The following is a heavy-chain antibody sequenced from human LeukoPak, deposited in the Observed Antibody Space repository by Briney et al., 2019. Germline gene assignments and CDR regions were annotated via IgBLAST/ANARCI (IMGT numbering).Heavy chain of an antibody. J-gene: IGHJ5*02. Sequence: GGSLRLSCAASGFTFSNYWMHWVRQAPGKGLVWVSRINTDGSRITYADSVKGRFTISRDNAMNTVYLQMNSMRAEDTAVYYCARVLSGSWDWFDPWGQGTLVTVSS. V-gene: IGHV3-74*01. CDR2: INTDGSRI. CDR3: ARVLSGSWDWFDP. CDR1: GFTFSNYW. D-gene: IGHD3-22*01.